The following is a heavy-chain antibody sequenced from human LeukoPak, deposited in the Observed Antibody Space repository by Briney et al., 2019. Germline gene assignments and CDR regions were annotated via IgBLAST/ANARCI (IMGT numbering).Heavy chain of an antibody. Sequence: PSETLSLTCTVSGGSISSGSYYWSWIRQPPGKGLEWIGYIYYSGSTNYNPSLKSRVTISVDTSKNQFSLKLSSVTAADTAVYYCARVHYQYYMDVWGKGTTVTVSS. CDR2: IYYSGST. CDR3: ARVHYQYYMDV. J-gene: IGHJ6*03. CDR1: GGSISSGSYY. D-gene: IGHD3-10*01. V-gene: IGHV4-61*01.